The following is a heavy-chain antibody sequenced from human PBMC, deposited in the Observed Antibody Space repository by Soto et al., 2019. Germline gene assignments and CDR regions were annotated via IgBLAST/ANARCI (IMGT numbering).Heavy chain of an antibody. J-gene: IGHJ4*02. D-gene: IGHD2-2*01. CDR2: FDPEDGET. V-gene: IGHV1-24*01. CDR3: ATLGDIVVVPAPDL. CDR1: GYTLTELS. Sequence: ASVKVSCKVSGYTLTELSMHWVRQALGKGLEWMGGFDPEDGETIYAQKFQGRVTMTEDTSTDTAYMELSSLRSEDTAVYYCATLGDIVVVPAPDLWGQGTLVTVS.